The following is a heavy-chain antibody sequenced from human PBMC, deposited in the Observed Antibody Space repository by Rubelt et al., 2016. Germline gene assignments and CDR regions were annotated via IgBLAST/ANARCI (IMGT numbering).Heavy chain of an antibody. CDR3: ARFALPAVTTAYYYYALDV. CDR2: IDAGNGDP. J-gene: IGHJ6*02. V-gene: IGHV1-3*01. CDR1: GYPFATYA. D-gene: IGHD4-17*01. Sequence: QVQLVQSGAEVKRPGDSVKVSCKASGYPFATYAMLWVRQAPGQRLEWMGCIDAGNGDPKFSINLRGRVTVTREKSASTAYMGLSSLRSEDSAVYYCARFALPAVTTAYYYYALDVWGQGTTVTVSS.